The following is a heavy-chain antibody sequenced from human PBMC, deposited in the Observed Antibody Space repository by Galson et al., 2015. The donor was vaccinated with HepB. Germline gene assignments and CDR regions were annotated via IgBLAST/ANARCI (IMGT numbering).Heavy chain of an antibody. D-gene: IGHD6-19*01. CDR3: ARDLRGMGIAVAGTWFDY. Sequence: SLRLSCAASGFTFSRYTMHWVRQAPGKGLEWVAIISYDGSNKYYADSVKGRFTISRDNSKNTLYLQMNSLRAEDTAVYYCARDLRGMGIAVAGTWFDYWGQGTLVTVSS. J-gene: IGHJ5*01. CDR2: ISYDGSNK. V-gene: IGHV3-30-3*01. CDR1: GFTFSRYT.